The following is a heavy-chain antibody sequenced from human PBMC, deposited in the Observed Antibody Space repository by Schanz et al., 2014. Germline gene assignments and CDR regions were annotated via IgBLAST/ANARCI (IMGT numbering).Heavy chain of an antibody. D-gene: IGHD1-26*01. J-gene: IGHJ4*02. Sequence: EVQLVESGGGLVQPGGSLRLSCAASGFIFSNFAMEWVRQAPGKGLEWVSAISGSGAGTYYADSVKGRFTLSRDNSKNTVCLQMNSLRAEDTAVYYCLKDLQRELLRDDHYYGLLVWGQGTLLFVSS. CDR1: GFIFSNFA. V-gene: IGHV3-23*04. CDR2: ISGSGAGT. CDR3: LKDLQRELLRDDHYYGLLV.